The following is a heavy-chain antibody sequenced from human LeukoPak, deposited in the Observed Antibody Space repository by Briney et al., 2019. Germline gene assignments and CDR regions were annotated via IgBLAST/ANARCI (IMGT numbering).Heavy chain of an antibody. J-gene: IGHJ4*02. CDR1: GFTFRSYV. CDR2: IRYDGSNK. CDR3: AKSAYDILTGFDVGY. Sequence: GGSLRLSYAASGFTFRSYVMHCVRQAPGKGLEWVAFIRYDGSNKYYADSVKGRFTISRDNSKNTLYLQMNSLRAEDTAVYYCAKSAYDILTGFDVGYLVQAALLSVSS. V-gene: IGHV3-30*02. D-gene: IGHD3-9*01.